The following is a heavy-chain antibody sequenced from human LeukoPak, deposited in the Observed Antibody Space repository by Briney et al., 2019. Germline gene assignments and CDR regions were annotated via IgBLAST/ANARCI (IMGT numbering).Heavy chain of an antibody. Sequence: TGGSLRLSCAASGFTFSSYAMSWVRQAPGKGLEWVSAISGSGGSTYYADSVKGRFTISRDNSKNTLYLQMNSLRAEDTAVYYCAKTGYRRGRYFDWLSDFDYWGQGTLVTVSS. D-gene: IGHD3-9*01. CDR1: GFTFSSYA. CDR2: ISGSGGST. J-gene: IGHJ4*02. CDR3: AKTGYRRGRYFDWLSDFDY. V-gene: IGHV3-23*01.